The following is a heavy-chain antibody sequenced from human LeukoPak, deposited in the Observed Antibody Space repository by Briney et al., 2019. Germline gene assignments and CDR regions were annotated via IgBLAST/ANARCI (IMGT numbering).Heavy chain of an antibody. CDR3: ASSSWYQLDY. CDR2: IYHSGST. Sequence: SETLSLTCAVSGGPINNSDWWSWVRQPPGKGLEWIGEIYHSGSTNYNPSLKSRVTISVDKSKNQFSLKLSSVTAADTAVYYCASSSWYQLDYWGQGTLVTVSS. J-gene: IGHJ4*02. D-gene: IGHD6-13*01. CDR1: GGPINNSDW. V-gene: IGHV4-4*02.